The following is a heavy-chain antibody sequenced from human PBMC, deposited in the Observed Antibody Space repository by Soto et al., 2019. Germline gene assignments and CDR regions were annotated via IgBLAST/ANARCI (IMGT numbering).Heavy chain of an antibody. CDR1: GFTFSSYG. J-gene: IGHJ4*02. V-gene: IGHV3-33*01. CDR2: IWYDGSNK. D-gene: IGHD6-19*01. Sequence: GGSLRLSCAASGFTFSSYGMHWVRQAPGKGLEWVAVIWYDGSNKYYADSVKGRSTISRDNSKNTLYLQMNSLRAEDTAVYYCASVAGIPDGFDYWGQGTLVTVPQ. CDR3: ASVAGIPDGFDY.